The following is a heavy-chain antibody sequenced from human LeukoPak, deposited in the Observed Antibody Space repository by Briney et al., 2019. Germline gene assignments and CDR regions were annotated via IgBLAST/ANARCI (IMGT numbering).Heavy chain of an antibody. CDR2: IYSGGNT. CDR1: GFTVSINY. CDR3: ARGETSSYDY. V-gene: IGHV3-53*01. D-gene: IGHD2-2*01. Sequence: PGGSLRFSCAASGFTVSINYMSWVRQAPGKGLEWVSVIYSGGNTYYADSVKGRFTISRDNSKNTVYLQMNSLRAEDTAVYYCARGETSSYDYWGQGTLVTVSS. J-gene: IGHJ4*02.